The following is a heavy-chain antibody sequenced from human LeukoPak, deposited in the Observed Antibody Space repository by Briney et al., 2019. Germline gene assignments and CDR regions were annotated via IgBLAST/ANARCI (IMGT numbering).Heavy chain of an antibody. V-gene: IGHV4-39*01. CDR3: ARRSSLVAVITSLYYDY. CDR2: ISYTGYT. J-gene: IGHJ4*02. CDR1: GDSISSTNYF. D-gene: IGHD2-21*01. Sequence: SETLSLTCTVSGDSISSTNYFWGWIRQPPGKGLEWIGEISYTGYTYYNPSLKSRITISVDASKNQFSLKVSSVIAADTAVYYCARRSSLVAVITSLYYDYWGRGALVTVSS.